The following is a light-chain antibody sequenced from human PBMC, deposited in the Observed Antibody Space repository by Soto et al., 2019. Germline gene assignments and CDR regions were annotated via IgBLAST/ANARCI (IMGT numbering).Light chain of an antibody. Sequence: QPASVSGSPGQSITISCTGTSSDVGGYNYVSWYQQHPGKAPKLMIYDVSNRPSGVSNRFSGSKSGNTASLTISELQAEDEADYYCSSYTSSSTLVVFGGGTKLTVL. CDR1: SSDVGGYNY. CDR2: DVS. V-gene: IGLV2-14*01. J-gene: IGLJ2*01. CDR3: SSYTSSSTLVV.